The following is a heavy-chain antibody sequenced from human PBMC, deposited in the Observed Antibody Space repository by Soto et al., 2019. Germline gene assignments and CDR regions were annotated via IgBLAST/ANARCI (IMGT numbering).Heavy chain of an antibody. CDR2: IYYSGST. Sequence: QVQLQESGPGLVKPSGTLSLTCAVSGGSISSGDWCWSWVRQSPGKGLEWIGEIYYSGSTTYNPSLKRRVTIAAEKSENQFSLSRSSVNDAETAVYYYARQGCASIFVSLEYWGQGTLVTVSS. CDR3: ARQGCASIFVSLEY. CDR1: GGSISSGDW. D-gene: IGHD2-21*01. J-gene: IGHJ4*02. V-gene: IGHV4-4*02.